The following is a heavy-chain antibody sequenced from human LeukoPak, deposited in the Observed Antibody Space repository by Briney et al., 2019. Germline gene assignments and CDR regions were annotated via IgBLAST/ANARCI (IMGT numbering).Heavy chain of an antibody. CDR2: IKQDGSEK. J-gene: IGHJ4*02. V-gene: IGHV3-7*01. CDR1: GFTFSSYW. D-gene: IGHD3-3*01. CDR3: ARDFSYDFWSGHPVDY. Sequence: GGSLRLSCAASGFTFSSYWMSWVRQAPGKGLEWVANIKQDGSEKYYVDSVKGRFTISRDNAKNSLYLQMNSLRAEDTAVYYCARDFSYDFWSGHPVDYWGQGTLVTVSS.